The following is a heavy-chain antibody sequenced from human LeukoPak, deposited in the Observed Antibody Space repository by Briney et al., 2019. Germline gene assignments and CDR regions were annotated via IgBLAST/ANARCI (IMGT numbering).Heavy chain of an antibody. CDR3: ARHGSYDLFDY. Sequence: SETLSLTCAVSGYSISSGYYWGWIRQPPGKGLEWIGRIYHSGSTYYNPSLKSRVTISVDTSKNQFSLKLSSVTAADTAVYYCARHGSYDLFDYWGQGTLVTVSS. D-gene: IGHD2-15*01. V-gene: IGHV4-38-2*01. J-gene: IGHJ4*02. CDR1: GYSISSGYY. CDR2: IYHSGST.